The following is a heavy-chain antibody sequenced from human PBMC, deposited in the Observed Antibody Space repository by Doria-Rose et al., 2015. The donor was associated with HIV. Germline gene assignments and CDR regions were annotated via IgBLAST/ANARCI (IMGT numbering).Heavy chain of an antibody. V-gene: IGHV4-34*01. J-gene: IGHJ6*02. Sequence: QVQLQESGAGLVKPSEALSLTCAVFGGSFSGYYWSWIRQPPGKGLEWIGAINHSGSTNYKTSLKSRVTISIDTSKNRFSLKLSSVTAADTAVYYCARGLLRGGWNDVDYYYGMDVWGQGTTVTVSS. CDR2: INHSGST. CDR1: GGSFSGYY. CDR3: ARGLLRGGWNDVDYYYGMDV. D-gene: IGHD1-1*01.